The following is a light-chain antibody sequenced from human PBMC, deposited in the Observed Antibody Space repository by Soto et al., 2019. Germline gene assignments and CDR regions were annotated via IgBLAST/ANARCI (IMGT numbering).Light chain of an antibody. J-gene: IGKJ5*01. Sequence: DIQMTQSPSSVSASVGDRVTITCRASQGINNWLAWYQQKPGKAPKLLIYAASSLQSGVPSRFSGSGSGTDFSITISSLQPEDFATYYCQHANSFPINFGQGTRLEIK. V-gene: IGKV1D-12*01. CDR2: AAS. CDR1: QGINNW. CDR3: QHANSFPIN.